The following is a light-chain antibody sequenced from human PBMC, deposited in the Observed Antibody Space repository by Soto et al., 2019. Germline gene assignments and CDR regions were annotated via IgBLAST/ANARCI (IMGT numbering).Light chain of an antibody. CDR1: RTISRY. CDR3: QQSFSTPPT. V-gene: IGKV1-39*01. CDR2: DAS. Sequence: DIQMTQSPSSLSASVGDRVTITCRASRTISRYLNWYQWKPGKAPKFLIHDASNLQSGVPTRFSGSGSGTDFTLTISSLQPEDFATYYCQQSFSTPPTFGQGTKLEIK. J-gene: IGKJ2*01.